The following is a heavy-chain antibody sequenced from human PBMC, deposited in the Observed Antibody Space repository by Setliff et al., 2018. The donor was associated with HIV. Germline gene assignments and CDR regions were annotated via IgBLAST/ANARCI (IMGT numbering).Heavy chain of an antibody. D-gene: IGHD5-12*01. CDR2: IYTSGST. CDR3: AIGYDS. Sequence: SETLSLTCTVSGGSIISSNFYWGWIRQPPGKGPEDIGYIYTSGSTNYNPSLKSRVTISVDMSKNQFSLKLTSVTAADTAVYYCAIGYDSWGQGTLVTVSS. V-gene: IGHV4-61*05. J-gene: IGHJ5*02. CDR1: GGSIISSNFY.